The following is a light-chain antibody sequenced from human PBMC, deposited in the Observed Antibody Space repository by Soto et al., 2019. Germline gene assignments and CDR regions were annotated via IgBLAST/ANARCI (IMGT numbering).Light chain of an antibody. CDR2: DVS. CDR1: RSDIGGYDY. CDR3: TSFTSRTTMV. V-gene: IGLV2-14*01. Sequence: QSALTQPASVSGSPGQSITISCTGTRSDIGGYDYVSWYQHHPGKAPKLVIYDVSNRPSGVSSRFSGSKSGNTASLTISGLQAEDEADYYCTSFTSRTTMVFGGGTKVTVL. J-gene: IGLJ2*01.